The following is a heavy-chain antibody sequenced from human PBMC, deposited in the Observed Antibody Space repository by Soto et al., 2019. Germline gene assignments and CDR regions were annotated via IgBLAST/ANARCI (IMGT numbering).Heavy chain of an antibody. V-gene: IGHV4-39*01. CDR2: IHYSGST. D-gene: IGHD3-22*01. CDR3: ARRHSHDFYARSIYVP. Sequence: SDTLSLTCSVSGASISIETDYWGWIRQPPGKGLEWIGNIHYSGSTYYNPSLKSRVNISVDTSKNQFSLKLSSVTAADTAMHYCARRHSHDFYARSIYVPWGQGAQVTVSS. CDR1: GASISIETDY. J-gene: IGHJ4*02.